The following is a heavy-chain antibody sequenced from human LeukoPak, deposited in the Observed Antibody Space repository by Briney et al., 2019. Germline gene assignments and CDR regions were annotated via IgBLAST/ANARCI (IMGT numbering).Heavy chain of an antibody. CDR3: ARAYYYYMDV. J-gene: IGHJ6*03. V-gene: IGHV4-4*02. CDR1: GGSISSPNW. Sequence: PSETLSLTCAVSGGSISSPNWWSWVRQPPGKGLEWIGEIYHSGSTNYNPSLKSRVTISLDKSKNQFSLRLTSVTAADTAVYYCARAYYYYMDVWGKGTTVTVSS. CDR2: IYHSGST.